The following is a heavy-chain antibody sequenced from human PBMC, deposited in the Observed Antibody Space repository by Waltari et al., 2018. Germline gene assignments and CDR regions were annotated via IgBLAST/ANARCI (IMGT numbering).Heavy chain of an antibody. D-gene: IGHD2-21*01. CDR3: ASGLRTVRGIMHIGFDY. CDR2: ISYDGMKT. J-gene: IGHJ4*02. V-gene: IGHV3-30*03. Sequence: QVHLVESGGDVVQPGRSLRLSCTASGYIFSDYAMHWVRQAPGKGLEWGVLISYDGMKTEYASSVEGRFTISRDNTKNTLFLQMNSLRLDDTAVYFCASGLRTVRGIMHIGFDYWGQGAQVTVSS. CDR1: GYIFSDYA.